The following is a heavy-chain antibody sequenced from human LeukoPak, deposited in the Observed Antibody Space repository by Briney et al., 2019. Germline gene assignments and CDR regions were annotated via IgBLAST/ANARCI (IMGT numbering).Heavy chain of an antibody. CDR2: INPNSGGT. CDR3: ARLKQGSRLGWFDP. J-gene: IGHJ5*02. D-gene: IGHD6-25*01. Sequence: ASVKVSCKASGYTFTGYYMHWVRQAPGQGLEWMGWINPNSGGTNYAQKFQGRVTMTRDTSISTAYMELSRLRSDDTAVYYCARLKQGSRLGWFDPWGQGTLVTVSS. V-gene: IGHV1-2*02. CDR1: GYTFTGYY.